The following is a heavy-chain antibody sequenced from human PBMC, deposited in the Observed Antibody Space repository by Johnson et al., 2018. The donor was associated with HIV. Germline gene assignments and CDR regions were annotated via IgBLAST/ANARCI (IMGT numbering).Heavy chain of an antibody. V-gene: IGHV3-33*06. CDR2: IWYDGSNK. D-gene: IGHD5-24*01. CDR3: AKSRREWMATTPDAFDI. Sequence: HVQLVESGGGVVQPGRSLRLSCAASRFTFSSYGMHWVRQAPGKGLEWVAVIWYDGSNKYYADSVKGRFTISRDNSKNTLYLQMNSLRAEDTAVYYCAKSRREWMATTPDAFDIWGQGTMVTVSS. J-gene: IGHJ3*02. CDR1: RFTFSSYG.